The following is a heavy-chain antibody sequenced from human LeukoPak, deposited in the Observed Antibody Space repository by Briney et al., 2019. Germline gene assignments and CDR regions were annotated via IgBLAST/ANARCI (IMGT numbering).Heavy chain of an antibody. V-gene: IGHV3-15*01. J-gene: IGHJ4*02. D-gene: IGHD5-24*01. CDR2: IKSKNVGGTT. CDR3: TTDNGYVPFPIFVY. Sequence: GGSLRLSCAASGFTLTNAYLSWVRQVPGKGLDWVGRIKSKNVGGTTDFAAPVKGRFSISRDDSKNTLYLQMNSLKTDDAAVYYCTTDNGYVPFPIFVYWGQGTLVTVSS. CDR1: GFTLTNAY.